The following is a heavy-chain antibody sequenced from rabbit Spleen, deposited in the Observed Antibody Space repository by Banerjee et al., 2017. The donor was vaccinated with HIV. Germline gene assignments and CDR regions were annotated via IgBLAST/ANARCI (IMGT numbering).Heavy chain of an antibody. D-gene: IGHD2-1*01. CDR2: ILTGGGNT. Sequence: QSLEESGGGLVQPEGSLTLTCKASGFDSSRYYYMCWVRQAPGKGLEWIGCILTGGGNTYYASWAKGRFTFSKASSTTVTLQMTSLTAADSATYFCARDVNGDFGYAAMWGQGTLVTVS. CDR3: ARDVNGDFGYAAM. V-gene: IGHV1S40*01. CDR1: GFDSSRYYY. J-gene: IGHJ3*01.